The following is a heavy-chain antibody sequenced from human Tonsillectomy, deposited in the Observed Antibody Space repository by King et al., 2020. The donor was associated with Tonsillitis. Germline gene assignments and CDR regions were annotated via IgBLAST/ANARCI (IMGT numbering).Heavy chain of an antibody. D-gene: IGHD6-6*01. V-gene: IGHV3-73*02. J-gene: IGHJ4*02. CDR3: TTPGSVYSSSYDY. CDR1: GFTFSGSA. Sequence: VQLVESGGGLVQPGGSLKLSCAASGFTFSGSAMHWVRQASGKGLEWVGRIRSKANSYATAYAASVNGRFTISRDDSKNTAYLQMNSLKTEDTAVYYCTTPGSVYSSSYDYWGQGTLVTVSS. CDR2: IRSKANSYAT.